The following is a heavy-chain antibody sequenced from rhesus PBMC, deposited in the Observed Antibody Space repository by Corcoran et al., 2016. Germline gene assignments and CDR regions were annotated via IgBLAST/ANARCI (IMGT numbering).Heavy chain of an antibody. CDR3: ARHYYDSGYYVFGAFDF. Sequence: QLQLQESGPGLVKPSETLSLTCAVSGGSISSNYWSWIRQPPGKGLEWIGRISGSGGSTDYNPSLKSRVTIYTDTSKNQFSLKLSSVTAADTAVYYWARHYYDSGYYVFGAFDFWGQGLRVTVSS. V-gene: IGHV4-173*01. J-gene: IGHJ3*01. CDR1: GGSISSNY. CDR2: ISGSGGST. D-gene: IGHD3-28*01.